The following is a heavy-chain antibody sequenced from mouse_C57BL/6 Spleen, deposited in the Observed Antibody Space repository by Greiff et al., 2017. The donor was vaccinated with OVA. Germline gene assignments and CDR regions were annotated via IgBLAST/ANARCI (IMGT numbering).Heavy chain of an antibody. D-gene: IGHD1-1*01. CDR1: GYTFTSYW. CDR2: INPSNGGP. V-gene: IGHV1-53*01. Sequence: QVQLQQPGTELVKPGASVKLSCKASGYTFTSYWMPWVKQRPGQGLEWIGNINPSNGGPNYNEKFKRKAKLPVAKSSCPAYIQLSSLTSEDSSVYYCARGDYYYGSSLYYYAIDYWGQGTSVTVSS. J-gene: IGHJ4*01. CDR3: ARGDYYYGSSLYYYAIDY.